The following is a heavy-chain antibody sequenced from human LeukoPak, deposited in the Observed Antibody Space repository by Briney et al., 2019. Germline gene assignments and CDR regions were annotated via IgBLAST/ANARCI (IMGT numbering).Heavy chain of an antibody. CDR3: ARRINYYGSGSYLYRQRGFDP. CDR2: INHSGST. Sequence: SETLSLTCAVYGGSFSGYYWSWIRQPPGKGLEWIGEINHSGSTNYNPSLKSRVTISVDTSKNQFSLKLSSVTAADTAVYYCARRINYYGSGSYLYRQRGFDPWGQGTLVTVSS. D-gene: IGHD3-10*01. CDR1: GGSFSGYY. V-gene: IGHV4-34*01. J-gene: IGHJ5*02.